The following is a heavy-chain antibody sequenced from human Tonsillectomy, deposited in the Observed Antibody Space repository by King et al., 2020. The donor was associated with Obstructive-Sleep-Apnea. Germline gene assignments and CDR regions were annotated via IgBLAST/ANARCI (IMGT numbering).Heavy chain of an antibody. CDR3: ARVRVGTMAVRGIRAFDI. CDR1: GGSISSSSYY. J-gene: IGHJ3*02. D-gene: IGHD3-10*01. CDR2: IYYSGST. V-gene: IGHV4-39*07. Sequence: QLQESGPGLVKPSETLSLTCTVSGGSISSSSYYWGWIRQPPGKGLEWIGSIYYSGSTYYNPSLKSRVTISVDTSKNQFSLKLSSVTAADTAVYYCARVRVGTMAVRGIRAFDIWGQGTMVTVSS.